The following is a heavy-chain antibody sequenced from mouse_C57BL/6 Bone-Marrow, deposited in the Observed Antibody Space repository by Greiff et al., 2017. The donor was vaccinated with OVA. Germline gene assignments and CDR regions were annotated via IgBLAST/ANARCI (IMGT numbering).Heavy chain of an antibody. J-gene: IGHJ3*01. CDR2: IYPRSGNT. D-gene: IGHD2-4*01. V-gene: IGHV1-81*01. CDR3: AKDYYDYDSAY. CDR1: GYTFTSYG. Sequence: QVQLKQSGAELARPGASVKLSCKASGYTFTSYGISWVKQRTGQGLEWIGEIYPRSGNTYYNEKFKGKATLTADKSSSTAYMELRSLTSEDSAVYFCAKDYYDYDSAYWGQGTLVTVSA.